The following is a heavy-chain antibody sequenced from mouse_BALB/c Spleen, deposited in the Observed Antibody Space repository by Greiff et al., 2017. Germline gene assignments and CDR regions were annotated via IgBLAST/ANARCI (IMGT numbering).Heavy chain of an antibody. D-gene: IGHD2-12*01. CDR1: GFSLTSYG. V-gene: IGHV2-9*02. CDR3: ARETTRAMDY. J-gene: IGHJ4*01. CDR2: IWAGGST. Sequence: QVHVKQSGPGLVAPSQSLSITCTVSGFSLTSYGVHWVRQPPGKGLEWLGVIWAGGSTNYNSALMSRLSISKDNSKSQVFLKMNSLQTDDTAMYYCARETTRAMDYWGQGTSVTVSS.